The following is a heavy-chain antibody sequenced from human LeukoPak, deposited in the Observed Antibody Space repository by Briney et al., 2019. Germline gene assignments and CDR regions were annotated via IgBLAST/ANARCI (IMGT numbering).Heavy chain of an antibody. V-gene: IGHV1-46*01. J-gene: IGHJ4*02. CDR1: GYTFTSYY. D-gene: IGHD6-19*01. CDR3: ARDLGFGSGWYPVGY. Sequence: GASVKVSCKASGYTFTSYYMHWVRQAPGQGLEWMGIINPSGGSTSYAQKFQGRVTMTRDTSTSTVYMELSSLRSEDTAVYYCARDLGFGSGWYPVGYWGQGTLVTVSS. CDR2: INPSGGST.